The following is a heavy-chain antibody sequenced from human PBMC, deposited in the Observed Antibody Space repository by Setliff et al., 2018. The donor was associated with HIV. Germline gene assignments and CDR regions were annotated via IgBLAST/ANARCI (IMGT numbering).Heavy chain of an antibody. CDR3: ARNPQPTGTPDYYYYYYMDV. CDR2: IIPIFGTA. D-gene: IGHD1-1*01. J-gene: IGHJ6*03. V-gene: IGHV1-69*06. Sequence: ASVKVSCKASGGTFSSYAISGVRQARGQGLEWMGRIIPIFGTANYAQKFQGRVTITADKSTSKAYMELSSLRSEDTTVYYCARNPQPTGTPDYYYYYYMDVWGKGTTVTVSS. CDR1: GGTFSSYA.